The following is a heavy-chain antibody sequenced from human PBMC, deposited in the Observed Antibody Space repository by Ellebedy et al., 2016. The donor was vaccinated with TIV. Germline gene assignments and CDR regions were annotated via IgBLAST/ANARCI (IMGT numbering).Heavy chain of an antibody. CDR1: EFTFSSYG. V-gene: IGHV3-23*01. D-gene: IGHD1-26*01. CDR2: ISGSGDRT. Sequence: GESLKISXAATEFTFSSYGMSWVRQAPGKGLEWVSAISGSGDRTYYADSVKGRFTISRDNSKNTLYLQMNSLRAEDTAVYYCAKGETSGSYYSGAGCFDYWGQGTLVTVSS. CDR3: AKGETSGSYYSGAGCFDY. J-gene: IGHJ4*02.